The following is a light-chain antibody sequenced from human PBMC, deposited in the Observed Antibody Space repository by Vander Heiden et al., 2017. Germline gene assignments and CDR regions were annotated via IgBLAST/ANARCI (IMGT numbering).Light chain of an antibody. CDR2: AAS. J-gene: IGKJ2*01. Sequence: DIQMSQSPSSLSASVGDRVTITCRASQSIRNYLNGYQQKPGKAPKLLIYAASTLHSGVPSRFSGSGSGTDFTLTISSLQPEDFATYYCQQSYTSPPHTFGQGTKLEIK. V-gene: IGKV1-39*01. CDR1: QSIRNY. CDR3: QQSYTSPPHT.